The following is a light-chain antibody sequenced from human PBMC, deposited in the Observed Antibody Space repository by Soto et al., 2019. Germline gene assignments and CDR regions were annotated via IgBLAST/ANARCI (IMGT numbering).Light chain of an antibody. J-gene: IGKJ1*01. CDR3: HHYPLYPQT. Sequence: IRVTQSPSAVSGSVGDGVTSTCRASQSISSWLAWYQQKAGKAPKLLIYDASTLESGVPSRFSASGSGTEFPLSFSSLQPDDFAPYYCHHYPLYPQTSAQRTKVDIK. CDR2: DAS. CDR1: QSISSW. V-gene: IGKV1-5*01.